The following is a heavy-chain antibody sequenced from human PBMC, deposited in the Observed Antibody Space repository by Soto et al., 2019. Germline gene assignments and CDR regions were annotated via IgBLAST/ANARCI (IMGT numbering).Heavy chain of an antibody. Sequence: PSETLSLTCAVSVGSISSGCYSLSWILHPPGKGLEWIGYIYHSWSTYYNPSLKSRVTISVDRSKNQFSLKLSSVTAADTAVYYCARDGRSVVTAARSWAKWFEPWGKGTLVTVS. CDR3: ARDGRSVVTAARSWAKWFEP. V-gene: IGHV4-30-2*01. J-gene: IGHJ5*02. CDR2: IYHSWST. D-gene: IGHD2-2*01. CDR1: VGSISSGCYS.